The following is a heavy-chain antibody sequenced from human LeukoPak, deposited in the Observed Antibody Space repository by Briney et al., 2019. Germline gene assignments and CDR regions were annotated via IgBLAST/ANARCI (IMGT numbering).Heavy chain of an antibody. D-gene: IGHD3-22*01. CDR2: IDTKGTRT. CDR1: GFILSNCA. J-gene: IGHJ4*02. V-gene: IGHV3-23*01. CDR3: VKDDYYDSSGKPLHDS. Sequence: QPGGSLRLSCAASGFILSNCAMTWVRQAPGKGLEWVSGIDTKGTRTYYADSVKGRFTISRDNSKNTLFLQMNSLRAEDTALYYCVKDDYYDSSGKPLHDSWGQGTLVTVSS.